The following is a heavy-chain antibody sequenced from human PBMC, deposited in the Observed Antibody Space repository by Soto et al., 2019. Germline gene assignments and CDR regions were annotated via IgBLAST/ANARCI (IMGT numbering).Heavy chain of an antibody. CDR1: GYTFTGYY. Sequence: QVQLVQSGAEVKKPGASVKVSCKASGYTFTGYYMHWVRQAPGQGLEWMGWINPNNGGTNYAQKFQGWVTMTRDTSISTAYMELSRLRSDDTAVYYCARDHEMATGDLDYWGQGTLVTVSS. V-gene: IGHV1-2*04. CDR2: INPNNGGT. J-gene: IGHJ4*02. D-gene: IGHD5-12*01. CDR3: ARDHEMATGDLDY.